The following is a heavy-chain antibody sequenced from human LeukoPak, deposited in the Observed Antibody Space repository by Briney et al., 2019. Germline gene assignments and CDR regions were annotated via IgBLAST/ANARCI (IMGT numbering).Heavy chain of an antibody. J-gene: IGHJ6*02. CDR3: ARYSYDFWSGPTYYYYGMDV. CDR1: GFTFSDYY. CDR2: ISSSGSTI. V-gene: IGHV3-11*01. D-gene: IGHD3-3*01. Sequence: PGGSLRLSCAASGFTFSDYYMSWIRQAPGKGLEWVSYISSSGSTIYYADSVKGRFTISRDNAKSSLYLQMNSLRAEDTAVYYCARYSYDFWSGPTYYYYGMDVWGQGTTVTVSS.